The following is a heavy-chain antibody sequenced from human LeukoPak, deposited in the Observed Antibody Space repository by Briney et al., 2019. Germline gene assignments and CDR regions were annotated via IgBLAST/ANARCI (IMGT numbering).Heavy chain of an antibody. J-gene: IGHJ4*02. V-gene: IGHV4-39*07. CDR1: GGSISSSSYY. CDR3: ARPHLGYSYGYWSRRYYFDY. D-gene: IGHD5-18*01. CDR2: IYYSGST. Sequence: SETLSLTCTVSGGSISSSSYYWGWIRQPPGKGLEWIGSIYYSGSTNYNPSLKSRVTISVDTSKNQFSLKLSSVTAADTAVYYCARPHLGYSYGYWSRRYYFDYWGQGTLVTVSS.